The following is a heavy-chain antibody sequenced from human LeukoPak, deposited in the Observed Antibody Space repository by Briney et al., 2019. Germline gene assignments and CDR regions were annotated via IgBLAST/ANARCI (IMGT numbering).Heavy chain of an antibody. CDR3: AKDIGYGFDY. CDR1: GFTVSSTY. Sequence: GGSLRLSCAASGFTVSSTYMSWVRQAPGKGLEWVSVIYSAGSTYYADSVKGRFTISRDNAKNSLYLQMNSLRAEDTALYYCAKDIGYGFDYWGQGTLVTVSS. J-gene: IGHJ4*02. D-gene: IGHD4-17*01. V-gene: IGHV3-53*05. CDR2: IYSAGST.